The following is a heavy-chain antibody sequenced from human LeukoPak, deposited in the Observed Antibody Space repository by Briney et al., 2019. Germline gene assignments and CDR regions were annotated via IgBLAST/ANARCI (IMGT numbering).Heavy chain of an antibody. CDR3: TKLARAPRDFDY. V-gene: IGHV3-72*01. D-gene: IGHD3-10*01. J-gene: IGHJ4*01. CDR1: GASFNNNY. CDR2: SRDKGNSYTT. Sequence: LSLTCTVSGASFNNNYWSWIRQTPGKGLEWVGRSRDKGNSYTTAYAASVRGRFTISRDESKNSLYLQMNSLKIEDTAVYYCTKLARAPRDFDYWGQGTLVTVSS.